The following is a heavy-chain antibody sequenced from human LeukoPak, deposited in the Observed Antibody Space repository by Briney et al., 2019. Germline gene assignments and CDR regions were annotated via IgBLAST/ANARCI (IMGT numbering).Heavy chain of an antibody. Sequence: ASVTVSCKASGYTFTGYYMHWVRQAPGQGLEWMGWINPNSRGTNYAQKFQGRVTMTRDTSISTAYMELSRLRSDDTAVYYCARDLPQWLAPGDYWGQGTLVTVSS. V-gene: IGHV1-2*02. CDR3: ARDLPQWLAPGDY. D-gene: IGHD6-19*01. J-gene: IGHJ4*02. CDR2: INPNSRGT. CDR1: GYTFTGYY.